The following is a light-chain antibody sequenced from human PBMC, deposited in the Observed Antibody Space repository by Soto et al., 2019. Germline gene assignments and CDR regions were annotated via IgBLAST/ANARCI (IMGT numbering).Light chain of an antibody. Sequence: DIVMTQSPDSLAVSLGERATINCKSSQSVLYNSNNKNYLAWYQQKPGQPPKLLIYWASTREYGVPDRFSGSGSGTDFTLTISSLQAEDVAVYYCQQYYSSPQTFGQGTKVEIK. CDR2: WAS. J-gene: IGKJ1*01. CDR1: QSVLYNSNNKNY. V-gene: IGKV4-1*01. CDR3: QQYYSSPQT.